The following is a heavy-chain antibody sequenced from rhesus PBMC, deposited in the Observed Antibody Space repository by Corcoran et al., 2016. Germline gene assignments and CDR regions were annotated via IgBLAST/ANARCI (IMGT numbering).Heavy chain of an antibody. CDR1: GGSISSNY. D-gene: IGHD6-31*01. J-gene: IGHJ4*01. CDR3: ARENYSSGLAY. V-gene: IGHV4-173*01. Sequence: QVQLQESGPGLVKPSETLSLTCAVSGGSISSNYWSWIRQAPRKGLEWIGRISGSGASTAYNPSLKSRVTISTDTSKNQFSRKLSSVTAADTAVYYCARENYSSGLAYWGQGVLVTVSS. CDR2: ISGSGAST.